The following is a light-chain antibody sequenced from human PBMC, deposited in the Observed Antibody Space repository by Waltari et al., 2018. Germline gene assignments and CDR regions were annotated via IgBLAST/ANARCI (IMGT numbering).Light chain of an antibody. Sequence: DIQMTQSPSTLSASVGDRVTITCRASQGISSWLAWYQQKPGKAPKLLIYKASSLESGVPSRFSGSGSGTEFTLTISSLQPDDFATYYCQQYNSYWYSFGQGTKLEIK. V-gene: IGKV1-5*03. CDR2: KAS. CDR1: QGISSW. CDR3: QQYNSYWYS. J-gene: IGKJ2*03.